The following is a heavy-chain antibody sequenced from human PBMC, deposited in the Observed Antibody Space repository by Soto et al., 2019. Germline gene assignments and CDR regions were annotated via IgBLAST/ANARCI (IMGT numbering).Heavy chain of an antibody. Sequence: GGSLRLSCAASGFTFSNHAMNWVRQAPGKGLEWVSVISGSGDTSYADSVKGRFTISRDNSKNTLYLQMNSLRAEDTAVYYCARVVAGGVFDYWGQGTLVTVSS. CDR2: ISGSGDT. D-gene: IGHD6-25*01. CDR3: ARVVAGGVFDY. CDR1: GFTFSNHA. J-gene: IGHJ4*02. V-gene: IGHV3-23*01.